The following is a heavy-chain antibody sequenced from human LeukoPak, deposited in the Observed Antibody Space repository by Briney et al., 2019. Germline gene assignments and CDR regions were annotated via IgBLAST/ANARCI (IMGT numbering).Heavy chain of an antibody. CDR3: ARGTVVVVPAGYYYMDV. J-gene: IGHJ6*03. CDR1: GGTFSSYA. Sequence: SVKVSCKASGGTFSSYAISWVRQAPGQGLEWMGGIIPIFSTANYAQKFQGRVTITADESTSTAYMELSSLRSEDTAVYYCARGTVVVVPAGYYYMDVWGKGTTVTVSS. V-gene: IGHV1-69*13. CDR2: IIPIFSTA. D-gene: IGHD2-2*01.